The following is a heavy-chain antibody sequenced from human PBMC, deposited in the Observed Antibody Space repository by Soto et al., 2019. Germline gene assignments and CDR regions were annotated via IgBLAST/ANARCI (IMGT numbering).Heavy chain of an antibody. D-gene: IGHD3-10*01. CDR2: IYYSGST. V-gene: IGHV4-59*08. Sequence: SETLSLTCTVSGGSISSYYWSWIRQPPGKGLEWIGYIYYSGSTNYNPSLKSRVTISVDTSKNQFSLKLSSVTAADTAVYYCARLWFGDMSYYYYMDVWGKGTTVTVSS. J-gene: IGHJ6*03. CDR1: GGSISSYY. CDR3: ARLWFGDMSYYYYMDV.